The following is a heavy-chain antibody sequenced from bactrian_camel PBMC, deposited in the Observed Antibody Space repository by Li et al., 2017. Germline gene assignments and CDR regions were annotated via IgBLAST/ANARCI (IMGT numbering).Heavy chain of an antibody. CDR3: AKGRPRLGWWLPTLT. CDR1: GFTFPPCA. J-gene: IGHJ4*01. Sequence: HVQLVESGGGLVQPGDSVRLSCAASGFTFPPCAMAWVRQAPEKGLEWVSGIWHGDSYYADSVRGRFTISRDNAKNTLYLQLDSLSTEDTATYYCAKGRPRLGWWLPTLTGARGPRSPSP. V-gene: IGHV3S9*01. D-gene: IGHD7*01. CDR2: IWHGDS.